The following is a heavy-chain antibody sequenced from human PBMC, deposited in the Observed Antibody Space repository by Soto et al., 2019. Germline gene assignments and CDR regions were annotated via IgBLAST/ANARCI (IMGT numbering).Heavy chain of an antibody. J-gene: IGHJ3*02. CDR3: ERDEAYCRGGSCYSGFGRWAFDI. CDR2: ISYDGSNK. CDR1: GFTFSSYA. V-gene: IGHV3-30-3*01. Sequence: QVQLVESGGGVVQPGRSLRLSCAASGFTFSSYAMHWVRQAPGKGLEWVAVISYDGSNKYYADSVKGRFTISRDNSKNTLYLQMNSLRAEDTAVYYCERDEAYCRGGSCYSGFGRWAFDIWGQGTMVTVSS. D-gene: IGHD2-15*01.